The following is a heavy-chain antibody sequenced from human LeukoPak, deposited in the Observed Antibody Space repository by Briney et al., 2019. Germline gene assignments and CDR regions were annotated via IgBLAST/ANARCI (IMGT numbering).Heavy chain of an antibody. J-gene: IGHJ3*02. CDR3: ARDRRDILTGYYRLDALDI. V-gene: IGHV3-33*01. D-gene: IGHD3-9*01. CDR2: IWYDGSNK. Sequence: GGSLRLSCAASGFTFSSYGMHWVRQAPGKGLEWVAVIWYDGSNKYYADSVKGRFTISRDNSKNTLYLQMNSLRAEDTAVYYCARDRRDILTGYYRLDALDIWGQGTMVTVSS. CDR1: GFTFSSYG.